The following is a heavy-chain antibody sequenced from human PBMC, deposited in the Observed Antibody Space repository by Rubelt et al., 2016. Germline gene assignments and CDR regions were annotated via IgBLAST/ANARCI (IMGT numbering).Heavy chain of an antibody. CDR2: ISYDGSNK. Sequence: RSLRLSCAASGFTFSSYAMHWVRQAPGKGLEWVAVISYDGSNKYYADSVKGRFTISSDNSKNTLYLQMHSLRAEDTAVYYCARVPYGDYVWGLLGYWGQGTLVTVSS. D-gene: IGHD3-16*01. V-gene: IGHV3-30*04. J-gene: IGHJ4*02. CDR3: ARVPYGDYVWGLLGY. CDR1: GFTFSSYA.